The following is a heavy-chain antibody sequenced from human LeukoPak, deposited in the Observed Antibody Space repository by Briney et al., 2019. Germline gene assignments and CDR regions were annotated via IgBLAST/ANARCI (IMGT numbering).Heavy chain of an antibody. CDR2: IDADGIST. CDR3: ARVRGYTYGYLGN. J-gene: IGHJ4*02. CDR1: GFXFSSYW. Sequence: GGSLRLSCAASGFXFSSYWMHWVRQAPGKGLVWVSRIDADGISTTYADSVKGRFTISRDNAKNTLYLQMNSVRAEDTAVYYCARVRGYTYGYLGNWGQGTLVTVSS. D-gene: IGHD5-18*01. V-gene: IGHV3-74*01.